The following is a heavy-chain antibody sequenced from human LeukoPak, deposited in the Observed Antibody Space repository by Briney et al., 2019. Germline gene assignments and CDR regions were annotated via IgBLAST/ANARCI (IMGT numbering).Heavy chain of an antibody. J-gene: IGHJ4*02. CDR3: ARGGLSSSSWYYYFDY. V-gene: IGHV3-23*01. CDR2: ISGSGGNT. CDR1: GFTFSRND. D-gene: IGHD6-13*01. Sequence: GGSLRLSCAASGFTFSRNDMTWVRQAPGKGLEWVSAISGSGGNTYYADSVKGRFTISRDNSKNTLYLQMNSLRAEDTAVYYCARGGLSSSSWYYYFDYWGQGTLVTVSS.